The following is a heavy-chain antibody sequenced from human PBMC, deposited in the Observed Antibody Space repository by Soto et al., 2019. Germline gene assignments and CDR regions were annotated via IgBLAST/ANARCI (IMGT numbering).Heavy chain of an antibody. CDR2: ISAYNDNT. CDR3: VRADAVTTIEFDF. D-gene: IGHD4-17*01. V-gene: IGHV1-18*01. J-gene: IGHJ4*02. Sequence: ASVKVSCKASGYTFSSFGLSWVRQAPGQGLEWLGWISAYNDNTNYAQKFQGRVTMTTDTSTTTAYMELTSLRSHDTAVYYCVRADAVTTIEFDFWGQGTLLTVSS. CDR1: GYTFSSFG.